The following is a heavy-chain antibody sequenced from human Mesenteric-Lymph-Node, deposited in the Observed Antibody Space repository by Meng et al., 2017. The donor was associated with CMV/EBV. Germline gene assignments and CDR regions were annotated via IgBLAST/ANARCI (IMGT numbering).Heavy chain of an antibody. D-gene: IGHD3-3*01. Sequence: ASVKVSCKASGYTFTDYDISWVRQAPGQGLEWMGWISVNSGDTNFAQKLQGRVTMTTDTSTSTAYMELRSLRSDDTAVYYCARKKGDTFWSGYYTSYGMDVWGQGTTVTVSS. CDR3: ARKKGDTFWSGYYTSYGMDV. CDR1: GYTFTDYD. CDR2: ISVNSGDT. J-gene: IGHJ6*02. V-gene: IGHV1-18*01.